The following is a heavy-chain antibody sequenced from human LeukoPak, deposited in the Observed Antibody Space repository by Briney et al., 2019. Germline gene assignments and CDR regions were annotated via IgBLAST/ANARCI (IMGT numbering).Heavy chain of an antibody. Sequence: PSGTLSLTCAVSGGSISSGGYYWSWIRQPPGKGLEWIGYIYHSGSTYYNPSLKSRVTISVDRSKNQFSLKLSSVTAADTAVYYCARLYSSSSGAFDYWGQGTLVTVSS. D-gene: IGHD6-13*01. CDR3: ARLYSSSSGAFDY. CDR1: GGSISSGGYY. V-gene: IGHV4-30-2*01. J-gene: IGHJ4*02. CDR2: IYHSGST.